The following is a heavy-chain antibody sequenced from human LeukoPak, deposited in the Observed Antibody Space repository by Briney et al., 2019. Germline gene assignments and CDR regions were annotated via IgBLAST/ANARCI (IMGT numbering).Heavy chain of an antibody. V-gene: IGHV4-4*09. CDR2: IYTSGST. Sequence: SETLSLTCTVSGGSISSHYWSWIRQPPGKGLEWIGYIYTSGSTNYNPSLKSRVTISVDTSKNQFSLKLSSVTAADTAVYYCARTTARVIDYYYYYYMDVWGKGTTVTVSS. J-gene: IGHJ6*03. D-gene: IGHD4-11*01. CDR1: GGSISSHY. CDR3: ARTTARVIDYYYYYYMDV.